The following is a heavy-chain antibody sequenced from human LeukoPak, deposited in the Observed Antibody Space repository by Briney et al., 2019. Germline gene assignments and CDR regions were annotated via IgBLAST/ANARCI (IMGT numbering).Heavy chain of an antibody. V-gene: IGHV1-69*13. CDR1: GYTFSSYG. CDR3: ARADSSGWYRGNWFDP. CDR2: IIPIFGTA. J-gene: IGHJ5*02. D-gene: IGHD6-19*01. Sequence: ASVKVSCKASGYTFSSYGISWVRQAPGQGLEWMGGIIPIFGTANYAQKFQGRVTITADESTSTAYMELSSLRSEDTAVYYCARADSSGWYRGNWFDPWGQGTLVTVSS.